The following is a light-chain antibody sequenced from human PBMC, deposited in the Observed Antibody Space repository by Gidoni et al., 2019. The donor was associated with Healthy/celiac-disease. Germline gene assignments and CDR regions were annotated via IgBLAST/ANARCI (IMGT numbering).Light chain of an antibody. V-gene: IGLV2-11*01. J-gene: IGLJ2*01. CDR3: CSYAGSYTHVV. CDR2: DVS. CDR1: SSDVGGYNY. Sequence: QSALTQPRSVSGSPGQSVTISCTGTSSDVGGYNYVSWYHPHPGKAPKLMIYDVSKRPSGVPDRVSGSKSGNTASLTSSGLQAEDEADYYCCSYAGSYTHVVCGGGTKLTVL.